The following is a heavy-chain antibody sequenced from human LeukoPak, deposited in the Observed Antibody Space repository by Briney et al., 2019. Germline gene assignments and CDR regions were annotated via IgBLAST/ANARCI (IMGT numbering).Heavy chain of an antibody. CDR2: IYYSGST. J-gene: IGHJ4*02. CDR1: GGSISSYY. Sequence: SSETLSLTCTVSGGSISSYYWSWIRQPPGKGLEWIGYIYYSGSTNYNPSLKSRVTISVDTSKNQFSLKLSSVTAADTAVYYCARGIVWETFFDYWGQGTLVTVSS. CDR3: ARGIVWETFFDY. D-gene: IGHD1-26*01. V-gene: IGHV4-59*01.